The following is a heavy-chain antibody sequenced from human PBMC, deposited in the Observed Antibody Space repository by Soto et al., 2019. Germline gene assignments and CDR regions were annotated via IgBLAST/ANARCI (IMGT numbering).Heavy chain of an antibody. V-gene: IGHV4-39*01. CDR1: GGSIRRSDSY. Sequence: SETLSLTCSVSGGSIRRSDSYWTWVRQGPGKGLEWIAYISDSGRTGYNPSLKSRVSLSVDTSKNQFSLKLSSVTAADTAVYYCARHAGAGLRFEGFGYFQHWGRGTLVTVSS. CDR2: ISDSGRT. CDR3: ARHAGAGLRFEGFGYFQH. J-gene: IGHJ1*01. D-gene: IGHD4-17*01.